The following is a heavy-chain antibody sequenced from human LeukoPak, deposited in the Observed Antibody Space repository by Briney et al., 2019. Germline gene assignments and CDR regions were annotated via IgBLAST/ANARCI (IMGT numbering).Heavy chain of an antibody. D-gene: IGHD6-13*01. CDR3: ARDCPSHLHGYSSSCHDY. J-gene: IGHJ4*02. CDR1: GFTFSSYW. V-gene: IGHV3-7*01. CDR2: IKQDGSEK. Sequence: GGSLRLSCAASGFTFSSYWMSWVRQAPGKGLEWVANIKQDGSEKYYVDSVKGRFTISRDNAKKSVYLQMHSLRVEDTAVYYCARDCPSHLHGYSSSCHDYWGQGTLVTVSS.